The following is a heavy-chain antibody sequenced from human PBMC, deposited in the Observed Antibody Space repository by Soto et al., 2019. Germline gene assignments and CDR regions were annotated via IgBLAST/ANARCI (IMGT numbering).Heavy chain of an antibody. Sequence: ASVKVSCKASGYTFTGYYMHWVRQAPGQGLEWMGWINPNSGGTNYAQKFQGWVTMTRDTSISTAYMELSRLRSDDTAVYYCARGWYSGSYKGGYYYGMDVWGQGTTVTVSS. CDR3: ARGWYSGSYKGGYYYGMDV. V-gene: IGHV1-2*04. D-gene: IGHD1-26*01. J-gene: IGHJ6*02. CDR1: GYTFTGYY. CDR2: INPNSGGT.